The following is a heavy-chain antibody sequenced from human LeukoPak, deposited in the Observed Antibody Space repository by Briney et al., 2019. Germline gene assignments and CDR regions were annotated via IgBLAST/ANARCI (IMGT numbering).Heavy chain of an antibody. CDR3: GGAFPPLRTSSAGDL. J-gene: IGHJ1*01. CDR1: GFSFSDYD. Sequence: GGSLRLSCSASGFSFSDYDMNWVRQAPGKGLEWASAISGRSSHIYYGESVKGRFTISRDNAKNSLYLQMDSLGVEDTAVYYCGGAFPPLRTSSAGDLWGQGTLVIVSS. CDR2: ISGRSSHI. D-gene: IGHD3-16*01. V-gene: IGHV3-21*01.